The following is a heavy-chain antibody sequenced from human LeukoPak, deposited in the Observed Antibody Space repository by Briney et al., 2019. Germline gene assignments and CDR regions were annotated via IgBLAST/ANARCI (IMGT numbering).Heavy chain of an antibody. Sequence: SETLSLTCTVSGGSVSSGSYYWSWIRQPPGKGLEWIGYIYYSGSTNYNPSLKSRVTISVDTSKNQFSLKLSSVTAADTAVYYSARGANVPLLWFGVAGGYFDYWGQGTLVTVSS. CDR1: GGSVSSGSYY. V-gene: IGHV4-61*01. D-gene: IGHD3-10*01. CDR2: IYYSGST. J-gene: IGHJ4*02. CDR3: ARGANVPLLWFGVAGGYFDY.